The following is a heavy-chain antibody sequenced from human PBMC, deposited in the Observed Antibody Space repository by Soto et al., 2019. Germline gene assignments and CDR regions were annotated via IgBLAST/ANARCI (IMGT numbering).Heavy chain of an antibody. J-gene: IGHJ2*01. CDR2: ISVSGGST. Sequence: EVQLLESGGGLVQPGGSLRLSCAASGFTFSSYAMSWVRQAPGKGLEWVSAISVSGGSTYYADSVKGRFTISRDNSKNTLYMQMNSLRAEDTAVYYCAKGVLEAAAAGTAPNWYFDLWGRGTLVTVSS. D-gene: IGHD6-13*01. CDR1: GFTFSSYA. CDR3: AKGVLEAAAAGTAPNWYFDL. V-gene: IGHV3-23*01.